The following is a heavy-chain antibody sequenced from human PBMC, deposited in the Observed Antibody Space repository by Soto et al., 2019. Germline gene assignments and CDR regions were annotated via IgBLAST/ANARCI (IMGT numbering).Heavy chain of an antibody. CDR2: IIPIFGTA. CDR3: ARALTMVRGVIYGAFDP. D-gene: IGHD3-10*01. CDR1: GGTFSSYA. V-gene: IGHV1-69*01. Sequence: QVQLVQSGAEVKKPGSSVKVSCKASGGTFSSYAISWVRQDPGQGLEWMGGIIPIFGTANYAQKFQGRVTINADESTSTAYMELSSLRSEDTAVYYCARALTMVRGVIYGAFDPWGQGTLVTVSS. J-gene: IGHJ5*02.